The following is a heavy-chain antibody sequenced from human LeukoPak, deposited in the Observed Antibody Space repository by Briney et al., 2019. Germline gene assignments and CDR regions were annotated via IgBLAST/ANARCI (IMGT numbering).Heavy chain of an antibody. V-gene: IGHV5-10-1*01. D-gene: IGHD6-13*01. CDR1: GYSFTSYW. Sequence: GESLRISCKGSGYSFTSYWISWVRQMPGTGLEWMGRIDPSDSYTNYSPSFQGHVTISADKSISTAYLQWSSLKASDTAMYYCARQTGDSSSWYNYWGQGTLVTVSS. CDR2: IDPSDSYT. J-gene: IGHJ4*02. CDR3: ARQTGDSSSWYNY.